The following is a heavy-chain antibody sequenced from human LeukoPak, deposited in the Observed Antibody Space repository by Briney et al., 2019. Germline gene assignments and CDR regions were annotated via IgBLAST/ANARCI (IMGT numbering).Heavy chain of an antibody. Sequence: PSETLSLTCAVYGGSFSGYYWSWIRQPPGKGLEWIGEINHSGSTNYNPSLKSRVTISVDTSKNQFSLKLSSVTAADTAVYYCARAAAYCGGDCYSYAPYYYGMDVWGQGTTVTVSS. D-gene: IGHD2-21*02. CDR1: GGSFSGYY. CDR2: INHSGST. V-gene: IGHV4-34*01. CDR3: ARAAAYCGGDCYSYAPYYYGMDV. J-gene: IGHJ6*02.